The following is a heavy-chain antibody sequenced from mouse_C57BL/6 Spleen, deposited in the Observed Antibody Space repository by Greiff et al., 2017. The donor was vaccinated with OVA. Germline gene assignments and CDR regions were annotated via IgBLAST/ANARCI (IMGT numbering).Heavy chain of an antibody. V-gene: IGHV14-2*01. CDR3: APSTGAKGSWFAY. D-gene: IGHD4-1*02. CDR1: GFNIKDYY. Sequence: VQLQQSGAELVKPGASVKLSCTASGFNIKDYYMHWVKQRTEQGLEWIGRIDPEDGETKYAPKFQGKATITADTSSNTAYLQLSSLTSEDTAVDDCAPSTGAKGSWFAYWGQGTLVTVAA. CDR2: IDPEDGET. J-gene: IGHJ3*01.